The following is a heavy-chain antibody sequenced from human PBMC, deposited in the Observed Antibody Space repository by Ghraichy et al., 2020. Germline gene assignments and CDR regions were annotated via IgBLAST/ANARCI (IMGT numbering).Heavy chain of an antibody. CDR2: IYYSGST. CDR3: ARGCNSEYWWCMTQSSFDY. J-gene: IGHJ4*02. V-gene: IGHV4-59*01. CDR1: GGSISSYY. Sequence: SETLSLTCSVSGGSISSYYWSCIRQPPGKGLEWIGYIYYSGSTNYNPSLKSRVTISVDTSKNQFSLKLSSVTAADTAVYYCARGCNSEYWWCMTQSSFDYWGQGTLVTVSS. D-gene: IGHD2-8*02.